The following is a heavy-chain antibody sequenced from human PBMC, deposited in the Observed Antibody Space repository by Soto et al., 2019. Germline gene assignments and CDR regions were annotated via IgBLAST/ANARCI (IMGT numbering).Heavy chain of an antibody. CDR1: GFTFSSYW. CDR2: INSDGSST. D-gene: IGHD3-22*01. V-gene: IGHV3-74*01. Sequence: GGSLRLSCAASGFTFSSYWMHWVRQAPGKGLVWVSRINSDGSSTSYADSVKGRFTISRDNAKNTLYLQMNSLRAEDTAVYYCARSIRGRSDSSGYYNPPREYYFDYWGQGTLVTVSS. CDR3: ARSIRGRSDSSGYYNPPREYYFDY. J-gene: IGHJ4*02.